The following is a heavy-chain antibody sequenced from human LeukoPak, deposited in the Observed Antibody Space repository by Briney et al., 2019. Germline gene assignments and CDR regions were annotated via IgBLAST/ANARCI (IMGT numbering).Heavy chain of an antibody. CDR2: IWYDGSNK. CDR3: ARDSIRLTIFGVGNWFDP. CDR1: GFTFSSYG. J-gene: IGHJ5*02. D-gene: IGHD3-3*01. Sequence: PGGSLRLSCAASGFTFSSYGMHWVRQAPGKGLEWVAVIWYDGSNKYYADSVKGRFTISRDNSKNTLYLQMNSLRAEDTGVYYCARDSIRLTIFGVGNWFDPWGQGTLVTVSS. V-gene: IGHV3-33*01.